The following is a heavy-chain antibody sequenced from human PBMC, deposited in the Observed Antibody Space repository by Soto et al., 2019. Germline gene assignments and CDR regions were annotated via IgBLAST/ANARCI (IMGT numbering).Heavy chain of an antibody. D-gene: IGHD4-17*01. CDR3: AGDKPYGDSHDF. J-gene: IGHJ4*02. CDR2: INQDGSER. Sequence: EVQLVESGGGLVQPGGSLRLSCAASGFTFSSYEMNWVRQAPGKGLEWVANINQDGSERNYVDCAKGRFTISRDNAKNSLYLQVNSLRADDTAVYYCAGDKPYGDSHDFWGQGTLVTVSS. V-gene: IGHV3-7*03. CDR1: GFTFSSYE.